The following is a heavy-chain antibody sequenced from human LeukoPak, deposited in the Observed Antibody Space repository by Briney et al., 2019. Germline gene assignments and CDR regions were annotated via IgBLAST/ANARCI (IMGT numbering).Heavy chain of an antibody. D-gene: IGHD6-13*01. CDR3: ARLGGYRNARDAFDI. Sequence: ASVKVSCKASGYSFTGHYMHWVRQAPGQGLEWMGWINPKSGGTNYAQKFQGRVTMTRDTSISTAYLQWSSLKASDTAMYYCARLGGYRNARDAFDIWGQGTMVTVSS. CDR2: INPKSGGT. V-gene: IGHV1-2*02. CDR1: GYSFTGHY. J-gene: IGHJ3*02.